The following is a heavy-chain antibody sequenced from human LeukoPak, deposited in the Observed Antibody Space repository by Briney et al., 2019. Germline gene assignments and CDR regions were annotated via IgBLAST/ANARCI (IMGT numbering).Heavy chain of an antibody. CDR1: GGSISSYY. Sequence: SETLSLTCTVSGGSISSYYWNWIRQPPGKGLEWIGYIYYSGSTNYNPSLKSRVTMSVDRSKNQFSLKLSSVTAADTALYYCARLPGAASGTSLFDYWGQGVLVTVSS. J-gene: IGHJ4*02. CDR2: IYYSGST. V-gene: IGHV4-59*08. CDR3: ARLPGAASGTSLFDY. D-gene: IGHD6-13*01.